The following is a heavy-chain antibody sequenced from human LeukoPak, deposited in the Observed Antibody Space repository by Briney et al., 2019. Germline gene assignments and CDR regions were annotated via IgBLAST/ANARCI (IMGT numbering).Heavy chain of an antibody. CDR3: ARDTNPRAKDY. CDR2: ISSSGSTI. V-gene: IGHV3-11*04. D-gene: IGHD2-2*01. J-gene: IGHJ4*02. Sequence: GGSLRLSCAASGFTFSDYYMSWIRQAPGKGLEGVSYISSSGSTIYYADSVKGRFTISRDNAKSSLYLQMNSLRAEDTAVYYCARDTNPRAKDYWGQGTLVTVSS. CDR1: GFTFSDYY.